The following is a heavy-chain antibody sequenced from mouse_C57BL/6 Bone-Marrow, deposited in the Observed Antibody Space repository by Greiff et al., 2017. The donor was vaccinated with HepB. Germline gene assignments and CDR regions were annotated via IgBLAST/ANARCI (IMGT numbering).Heavy chain of an antibody. CDR2: IYPRSGNT. CDR1: GYTFTSYG. CDR3: ASGEDSSGYVGFDV. V-gene: IGHV1-81*01. Sequence: VQLQQSGAELARPGASVKLSCKASGYTFTSYGISWVKQRTGQGLEWIGEIYPRSGNTYYNEKLKGKATLTADKSSSTAYMELRSLTSEDSAVYFCASGEDSSGYVGFDVWGTGTTVTVSS. D-gene: IGHD3-2*02. J-gene: IGHJ1*03.